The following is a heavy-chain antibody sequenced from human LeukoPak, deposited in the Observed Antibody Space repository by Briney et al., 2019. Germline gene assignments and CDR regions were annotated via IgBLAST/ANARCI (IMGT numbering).Heavy chain of an antibody. CDR3: AKENYYDSREGDY. D-gene: IGHD3-22*01. V-gene: IGHV3-7*03. CDR2: IKQDGSEK. CDR1: GFTFSDYA. J-gene: IGHJ4*02. Sequence: PGGSLRLSCAASGFTFSDYAMSWVRQAPGKRLEWVANIKQDGSEKYYVDSVKGRFTISRDNANNSLYLQMNSLRAEDTAVYYCAKENYYDSREGDYWGQGTLVTVSS.